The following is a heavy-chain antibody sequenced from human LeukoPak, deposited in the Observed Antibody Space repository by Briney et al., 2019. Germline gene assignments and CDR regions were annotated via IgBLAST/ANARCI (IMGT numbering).Heavy chain of an antibody. D-gene: IGHD1-7*01. V-gene: IGHV4-4*07. Sequence: SETLSLTCTVSGGSISSYYWSWIRQPAGKGLEWIGRIYTSESTNYNPSLKSRVTISVDTSKNQFSLKLTSVTAADTAVYYCARLGALELVGPDYYYYGLDVWGQATTVTVSS. J-gene: IGHJ6*02. CDR1: GGSISSYY. CDR2: IYTSEST. CDR3: ARLGALELVGPDYYYYGLDV.